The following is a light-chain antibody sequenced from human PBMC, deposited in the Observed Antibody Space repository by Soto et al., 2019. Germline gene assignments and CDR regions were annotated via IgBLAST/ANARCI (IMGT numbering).Light chain of an antibody. CDR1: SSDVGGYNY. J-gene: IGLJ1*01. Sequence: QSVLNQPPSASGSPGQSVTISCTGTSSDVGGYNYVSWYQHHPGKAPKLIIYEVYKRPSGVPDRFSGSKSGNTAALTVSGLQAEDEADYYCSSYVGTNSYVFGTGTKVTV. CDR2: EVY. V-gene: IGLV2-8*01. CDR3: SSYVGTNSYV.